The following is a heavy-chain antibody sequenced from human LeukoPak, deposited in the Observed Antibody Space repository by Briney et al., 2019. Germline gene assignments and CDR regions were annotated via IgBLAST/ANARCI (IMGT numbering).Heavy chain of an antibody. CDR2: INTNTGNP. D-gene: IGHD6-19*01. Sequence: ASVKVSCKASGYTFTSYAMNWVRQAPGQGLEWMGWINTNTGNPTYAQGFTGRFVFSLDTSVSTAYLQISSLKAEDTAVYYCATTGIAVAGTKGGLYYFDYWGQGTLVTVSS. V-gene: IGHV7-4-1*02. CDR3: ATTGIAVAGTKGGLYYFDY. J-gene: IGHJ4*02. CDR1: GYTFTSYA.